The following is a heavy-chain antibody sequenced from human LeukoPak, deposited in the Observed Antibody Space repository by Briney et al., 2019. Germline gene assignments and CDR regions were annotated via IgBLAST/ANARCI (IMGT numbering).Heavy chain of an antibody. Sequence: SETLSLTCTVSGGSISSSSYYWGWIRQPPGKGLEWIGSIYYSGSTYYNPSLKSRVTISVDTSKNQFSLKLSSVPAADTAVYYCARAVEGTARAYYYYYMDVWGKGTTVTISS. V-gene: IGHV4-39*07. J-gene: IGHJ6*03. D-gene: IGHD1-1*01. CDR3: ARAVEGTARAYYYYYMDV. CDR1: GGSISSSSYY. CDR2: IYYSGST.